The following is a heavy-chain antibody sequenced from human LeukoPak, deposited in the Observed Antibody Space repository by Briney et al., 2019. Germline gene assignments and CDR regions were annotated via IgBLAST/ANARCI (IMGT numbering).Heavy chain of an antibody. D-gene: IGHD6-19*01. V-gene: IGHV3-53*05. CDR3: AKDIRPGYSSGWRNFDY. J-gene: IGHJ4*02. CDR2: IYSGGST. Sequence: PGGSLRLSCAASGFTVSSNYMSWVRQAPGKGLEWVSVIYSGGSTYYADSVKGRFTISRDNAKNSLYLQMNSLRAEDTALYYCAKDIRPGYSSGWRNFDYWGQGTLVTVSS. CDR1: GFTVSSNY.